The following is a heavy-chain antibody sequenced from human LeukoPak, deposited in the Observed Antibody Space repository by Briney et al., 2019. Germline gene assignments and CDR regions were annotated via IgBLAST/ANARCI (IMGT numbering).Heavy chain of an antibody. CDR2: IYYSGST. D-gene: IGHD5-18*01. CDR3: AKDTYSYGPTANFDY. CDR1: GGSISSYY. V-gene: IGHV4-59*01. Sequence: PSETLSLTCTVSGGSISSYYWSWIRQPPGKGLEWIGYIYYSGSTNYNPSLKSRVTISVDTSKNQFSLKLSSVTAADTAVYYCAKDTYSYGPTANFDYWGQGTLVTVSS. J-gene: IGHJ4*02.